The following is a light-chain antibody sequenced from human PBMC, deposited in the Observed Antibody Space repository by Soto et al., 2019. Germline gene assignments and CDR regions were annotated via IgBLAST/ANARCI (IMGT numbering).Light chain of an antibody. V-gene: IGKV3-15*01. Sequence: EIVLTQLPATLSVSKGERATLSCRASQSVSSNLAWYQQKPGQAPRLLIYGASTRATGIPARFSGSGSGTEFTLTISSLQSEDFAVYYCQQYNNWPSWTFGQGTKVDIK. CDR1: QSVSSN. CDR2: GAS. CDR3: QQYNNWPSWT. J-gene: IGKJ1*01.